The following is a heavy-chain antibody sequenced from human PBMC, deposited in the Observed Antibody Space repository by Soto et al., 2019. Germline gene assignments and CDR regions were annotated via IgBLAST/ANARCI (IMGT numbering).Heavy chain of an antibody. CDR2: IYPGDSDT. Sequence: GESLKISCKGSGYSFTSDWIGWVRQMPGKGLEWMGIIYPGDSDTRYSPSFQGQVTISADKSISTAYLQWSSLKASDTAMYYCARTSAAGKYYYVMDVWGQGTTVTVSS. J-gene: IGHJ6*02. D-gene: IGHD6-13*01. CDR3: ARTSAAGKYYYVMDV. V-gene: IGHV5-51*01. CDR1: GYSFTSDW.